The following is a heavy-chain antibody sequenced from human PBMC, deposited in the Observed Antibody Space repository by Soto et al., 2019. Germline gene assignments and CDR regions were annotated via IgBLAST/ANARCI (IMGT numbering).Heavy chain of an antibody. Sequence: SETLSLTGTVSGGSISSSSYYWGLIRQPPGKGLEWIGSIYYSGSTYYNPSLKSRVTISVDTSKNQFSLKLSSVTAADTAVYYCARQRVVAGTSYFDYWGQGTLVTVSS. CDR2: IYYSGST. J-gene: IGHJ4*02. CDR1: GGSISSSSYY. V-gene: IGHV4-39*01. D-gene: IGHD6-19*01. CDR3: ARQRVVAGTSYFDY.